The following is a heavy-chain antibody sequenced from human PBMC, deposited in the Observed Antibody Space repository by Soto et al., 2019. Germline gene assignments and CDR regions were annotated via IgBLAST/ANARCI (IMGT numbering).Heavy chain of an antibody. CDR1: GFTFRRDW. V-gene: IGHV3-7*01. CDR3: ARERTGYSRAEGMDV. CDR2: IKQDESEK. Sequence: GGALRLPCAASGFTFRRDWMSWVRQAPGKGLEWVANIKQDESEKYYVDSVKGRFTISRDNSKNTLYLQMNSLRAEDTAVYYCARERTGYSRAEGMDVWGQGTTVTVSS. J-gene: IGHJ6*02. D-gene: IGHD6-13*01.